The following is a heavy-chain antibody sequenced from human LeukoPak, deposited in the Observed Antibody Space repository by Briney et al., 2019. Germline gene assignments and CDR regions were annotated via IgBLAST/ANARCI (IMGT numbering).Heavy chain of an antibody. V-gene: IGHV3-66*01. J-gene: IGHJ5*02. Sequence: GGSLRLSCAASGFTVSSNYMSWVRQAPGKGLEWVSVIYSGGSTYYADSVKGRFTISRDNSKNTLYLQMNSLRAEDTAVYYCARGLLPYYYGSGSQNWFDPWGQGTLVTVSS. CDR1: GFTVSSNY. CDR2: IYSGGST. CDR3: ARGLLPYYYGSGSQNWFDP. D-gene: IGHD3-10*01.